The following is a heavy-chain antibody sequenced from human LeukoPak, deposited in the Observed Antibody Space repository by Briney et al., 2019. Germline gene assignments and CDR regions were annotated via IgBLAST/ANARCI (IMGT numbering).Heavy chain of an antibody. Sequence: GSLRLSCAASGFTFSDYYMTWIRQPPGKGLEWIGYINYSGSTKYNPSLKSRVTISVNTSKDQFSLKLKSVTAADTAVYYCAREGSRTPCDFWGQGTLVTVSS. CDR3: AREGSRTPCDF. J-gene: IGHJ4*02. V-gene: IGHV4-59*01. CDR1: GFTFSDYY. CDR2: INYSGST. D-gene: IGHD1/OR15-1a*01.